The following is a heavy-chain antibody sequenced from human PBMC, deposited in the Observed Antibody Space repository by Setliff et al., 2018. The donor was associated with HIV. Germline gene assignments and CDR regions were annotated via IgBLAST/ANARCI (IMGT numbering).Heavy chain of an antibody. V-gene: IGHV1-18*01. D-gene: IGHD4-17*01. Sequence: ASVKVSCKSSGYTFRSYGISWVRQAPGQGLEWMGWISTYNGNTNYAQKVQGRVTMTTDTSTSTAYMELRSLRSDDTAVYYCASDGSKADYGDYQGYWYFDLWGRGTLVTVSS. J-gene: IGHJ2*01. CDR3: ASDGSKADYGDYQGYWYFDL. CDR1: GYTFRSYG. CDR2: ISTYNGNT.